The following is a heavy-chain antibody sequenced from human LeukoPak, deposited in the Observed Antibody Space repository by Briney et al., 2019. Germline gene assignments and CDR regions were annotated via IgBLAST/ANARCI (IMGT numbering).Heavy chain of an antibody. CDR3: ARGGDTITGFDY. Sequence: PSETLSLTCTVSGGSTSRGGNYWSWIRQHPGKGLEWIGYIYYSGSTYYNPSLKSRVTISVDTANNQFSLNLSSVNAADTAVYYCARGGDTITGFDYWGQGTLVTVSS. CDR1: GGSTSRGGNY. D-gene: IGHD5-12*01. V-gene: IGHV4-31*03. J-gene: IGHJ4*02. CDR2: IYYSGST.